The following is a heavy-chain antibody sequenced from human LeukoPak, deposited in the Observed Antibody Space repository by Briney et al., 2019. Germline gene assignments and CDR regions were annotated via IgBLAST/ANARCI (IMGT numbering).Heavy chain of an antibody. Sequence: KPSETLSLTCTVSGGSISSYYWSWIRQPPGKGLEWIGYIYYSGGTNYNPSLKSRVTISVDTSKNQFSLKLSSVTAADAAVYYCARGGAAAGTLNWFDPWGQGTLVTVSS. CDR3: ARGGAAAGTLNWFDP. D-gene: IGHD6-13*01. V-gene: IGHV4-59*01. CDR2: IYYSGGT. CDR1: GGSISSYY. J-gene: IGHJ5*02.